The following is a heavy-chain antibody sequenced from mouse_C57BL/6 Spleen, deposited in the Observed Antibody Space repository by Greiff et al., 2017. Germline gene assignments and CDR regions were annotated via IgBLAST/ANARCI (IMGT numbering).Heavy chain of an antibody. CDR1: GFAIRGYC. J-gene: IGHJ4*01. V-gene: IGHV14-2*01. D-gene: IGHD2-14*01. Sequence: EVHLQQSGPELVKPGASVKFSCTASGFAIRGYCMHWVKQRPGQGLEWIGRIYPGDGDTNYAAKFKGKATMTADTSSNTAYLQLSSLTSEDSAVYFCARGARYWALDVWGTGTSVTVSS. CDR2: IYPGDGDT. CDR3: ARGARYWALDV.